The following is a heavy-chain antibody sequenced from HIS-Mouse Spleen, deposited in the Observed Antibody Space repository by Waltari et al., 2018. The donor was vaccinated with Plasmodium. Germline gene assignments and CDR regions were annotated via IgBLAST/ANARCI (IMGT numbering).Heavy chain of an antibody. D-gene: IGHD6-13*01. CDR3: AKDGGYSSSKGFDY. CDR1: GFTFDDYA. J-gene: IGHJ4*02. V-gene: IGHV3-9*01. Sequence: EVQLVESGGGLVQPGRSPRLSCAASGFTFDDYAMHWVRQAPGKGLEWVSGISWNSGSIGYADSVKGRFTISRDNAKNSLYLQMNSLRAEDTALYYCAKDGGYSSSKGFDYWGQGTLVTVSS. CDR2: ISWNSGSI.